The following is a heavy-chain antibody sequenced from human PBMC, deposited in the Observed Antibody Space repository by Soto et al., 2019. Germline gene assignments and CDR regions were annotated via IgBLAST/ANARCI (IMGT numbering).Heavy chain of an antibody. V-gene: IGHV1-24*01. CDR3: ATGGGLRRIDYYYYMDV. D-gene: IGHD4-17*01. CDR1: GYTLTELS. CDR2: FDPEDGET. Sequence: ASVKVSCKVSGYTLTELSMHWVRQAPGKGLEWMGGFDPEDGETIYAQKFQGRVTMTEDTSTDTAYMELSSLRSEDTAVYYCATGGGLRRIDYYYYMDVWGKGTTVTVSS. J-gene: IGHJ6*03.